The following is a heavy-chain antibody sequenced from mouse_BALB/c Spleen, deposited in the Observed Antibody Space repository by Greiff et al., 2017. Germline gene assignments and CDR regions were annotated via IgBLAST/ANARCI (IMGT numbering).Heavy chain of an antibody. Sequence: EVKLVESGGGLVKPGGSLKLSCAASGFTFSSYAMSWVRQTPEKRLEWVASISSGGSTYYPDSVKGRFTISRDNARNILYLQMSSLRSEDTAMYYCARGGYGSSPYYYAMDYWGQGTSVTVSS. V-gene: IGHV5-6-5*01. CDR3: ARGGYGSSPYYYAMDY. CDR1: GFTFSSYA. J-gene: IGHJ4*01. D-gene: IGHD1-1*01. CDR2: ISSGGST.